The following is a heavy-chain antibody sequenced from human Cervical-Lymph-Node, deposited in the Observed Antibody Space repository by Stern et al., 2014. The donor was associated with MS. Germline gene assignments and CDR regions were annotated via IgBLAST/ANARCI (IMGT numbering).Heavy chain of an antibody. D-gene: IGHD2-15*01. J-gene: IGHJ4*02. CDR3: AREGEYCSGNRCYPFLDY. CDR1: GGSLRSYY. Sequence: QVQLQESGPGLVKPSETLSLTCTVSGGSLRSYYWNWIRQAPGKGLEWLWFIYQTGSVNYNPSLSSRVAMSVDTSKNQFSLTVSSVTAADTAVYYCAREGEYCSGNRCYPFLDYWGQGTLVTVSS. CDR2: IYQTGSV. V-gene: IGHV4-59*01.